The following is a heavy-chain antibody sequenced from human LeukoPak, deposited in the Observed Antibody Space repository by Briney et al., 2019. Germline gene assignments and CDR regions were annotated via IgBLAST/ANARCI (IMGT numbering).Heavy chain of an antibody. CDR1: GFTVSSNY. J-gene: IGHJ4*02. CDR2: IYSGGST. CDR3: ARGSGSYRDFDY. D-gene: IGHD3-10*01. V-gene: IGHV3-66*02. Sequence: PGGSLRLSCAVSGFTVSSNYMSWVRQAPGKGLEWVSVIYSGGSTYYADSVKGRFTISRDNSKNTLYLQMNSLRGEDTAVYYCARGSGSYRDFDYWGQGTLVTVSS.